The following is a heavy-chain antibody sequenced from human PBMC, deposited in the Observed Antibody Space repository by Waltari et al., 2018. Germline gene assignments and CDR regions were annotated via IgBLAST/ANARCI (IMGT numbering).Heavy chain of an antibody. CDR3: ARELIWPGELGPFDL. D-gene: IGHD1-26*01. V-gene: IGHV5-51*01. J-gene: IGHJ3*01. Sequence: VQLVQSGTQVKKPGESLRIYCKASGYSFSSYWIGWVRQMPGKGMEWMGIIFPGDAATRYTPSSQGRVTSSADKSTGTAYLQFSSLTASDTAMYFCARELIWPGELGPFDLWGQGTFVSVSS. CDR1: GYSFSSYW. CDR2: IFPGDAAT.